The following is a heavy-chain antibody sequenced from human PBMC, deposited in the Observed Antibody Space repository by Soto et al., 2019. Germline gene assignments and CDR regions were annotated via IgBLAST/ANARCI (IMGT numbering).Heavy chain of an antibody. D-gene: IGHD3-22*01. V-gene: IGHV3-21*01. J-gene: IGHJ4*02. CDR1: GFTFSLYT. CDR3: ARNYYDSSDHNAN. Sequence: PGGSLRLSCAASGFTFSLYTMNWVRQAPGKGLEWVSSISSSSSYIFYADSVKGRFTISRDDAKNSLYLQINSLSAEDTAVYYCARNYYDSSDHNANWGQGTLVNVSS. CDR2: ISSSSSYI.